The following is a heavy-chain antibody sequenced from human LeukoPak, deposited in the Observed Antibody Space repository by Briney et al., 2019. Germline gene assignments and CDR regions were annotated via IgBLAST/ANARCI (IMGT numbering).Heavy chain of an antibody. Sequence: GGSLRLSCAASGFTFSDYNMNWVRQAPGKGLEWVSAISGSGGSTYYADSVKGRFTISRDNSKNTLYLQMNSLRAEDTAVYYCARVVPPTDYGSGSYFWDPYYFDYWGQGTLVTVSS. CDR1: GFTFSDYN. D-gene: IGHD3-10*01. J-gene: IGHJ4*02. CDR3: ARVVPPTDYGSGSYFWDPYYFDY. CDR2: ISGSGGST. V-gene: IGHV3-23*01.